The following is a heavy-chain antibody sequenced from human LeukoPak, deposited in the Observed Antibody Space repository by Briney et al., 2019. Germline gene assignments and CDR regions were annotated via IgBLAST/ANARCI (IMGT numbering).Heavy chain of an antibody. V-gene: IGHV1-18*01. J-gene: IGHJ4*02. CDR2: ISAYNGNT. CDR3: ARVTVTFGGVIVDIN. D-gene: IGHD3-16*02. CDR1: GYTFTSYG. Sequence: ASVTVSCKASGYTFTSYGISWVRQAPGQGLEWMGWISAYNGNTNYAQKLQGRVTMTTDTSTSTAYMELRSLRSDDTAVYYCARVTVTFGGVIVDINWGQGTLVTVSS.